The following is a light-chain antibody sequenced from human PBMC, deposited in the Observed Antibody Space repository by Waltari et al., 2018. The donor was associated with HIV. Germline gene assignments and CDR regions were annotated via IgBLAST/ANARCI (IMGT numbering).Light chain of an antibody. CDR2: FAS. J-gene: IGKJ1*01. CDR1: QSISSF. CDR3: QQSYTSPRT. Sequence: DTQMTQSPSSLSASVGDTVTITCRASQSISSFLNWYQQKQGKAPRLLIYFASSLQSGVPSRFSGSGSGTDFTLTISSLQPEDFATYFCQQSYTSPRTFGQGTKVEIK. V-gene: IGKV1-39*01.